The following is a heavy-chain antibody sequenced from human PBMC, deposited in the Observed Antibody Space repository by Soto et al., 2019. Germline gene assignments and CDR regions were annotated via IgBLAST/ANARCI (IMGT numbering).Heavy chain of an antibody. CDR3: AKGLPSDSSGSA. CDR2: ISGSGGST. V-gene: IGHV3-23*01. CDR1: GLTFSTYA. D-gene: IGHD3-22*01. Sequence: GGSLRLSCAASGLTFSTYAMSWVRQAPGKGLEWVSAISGSGGSTYYADSVKGRFTISRDNSKNTLYLQMNSLRADDTAVYYCAKGLPSDSSGSAWGQGTLVTVSS. J-gene: IGHJ4*02.